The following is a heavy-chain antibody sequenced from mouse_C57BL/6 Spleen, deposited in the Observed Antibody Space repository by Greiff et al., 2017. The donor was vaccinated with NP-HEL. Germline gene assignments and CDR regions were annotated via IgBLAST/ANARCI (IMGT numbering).Heavy chain of an antibody. CDR2: IWSGGST. CDR1: GFSLTSYG. Sequence: VQLQQSGPGLVQPSQSLSITCTVSGFSLTSYGVHWVRQSPGKGLEWLGVIWSGGSTDYYAAFISRLSISKDNSKSQVFFKMNSLQADDTAIYYCASKGYAMDYWGQGTSVTVSS. CDR3: ASKGYAMDY. J-gene: IGHJ4*01. V-gene: IGHV2-2*01.